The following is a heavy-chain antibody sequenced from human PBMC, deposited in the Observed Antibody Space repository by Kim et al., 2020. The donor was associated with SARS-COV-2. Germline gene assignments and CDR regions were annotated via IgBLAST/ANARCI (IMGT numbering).Heavy chain of an antibody. J-gene: IGHJ3*02. CDR1: GFTFSSYA. CDR3: AKTSGQHLAGADAFDI. V-gene: IGHV3-30*18. CDR2: ISQDGSNK. D-gene: IGHD6-13*01. Sequence: GGSLRLSCAASGFTFSSYAMHWVRQAPGKGLEWVALISQDGSNKYYVDSVKGRFTISRDNSKNTLYLQMNSLRDEDTAVYYCAKTSGQHLAGADAFDIWGQGTMVTVSS.